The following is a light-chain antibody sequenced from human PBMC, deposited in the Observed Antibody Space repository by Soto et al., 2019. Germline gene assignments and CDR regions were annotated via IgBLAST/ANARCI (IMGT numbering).Light chain of an antibody. CDR2: CNS. Sequence: QSVLTQPPSVSGAPGQRVTISCTGSSSNIGAGYDVHWYQQLPGTAPKLLIYCNSNRPSGVPDRFAGSKSGTSASLAITGLQAEDEADYYCPSYDSSLSGSVFGGGTTLTVL. CDR3: PSYDSSLSGSV. CDR1: SSNIGAGYD. J-gene: IGLJ3*02. V-gene: IGLV1-40*01.